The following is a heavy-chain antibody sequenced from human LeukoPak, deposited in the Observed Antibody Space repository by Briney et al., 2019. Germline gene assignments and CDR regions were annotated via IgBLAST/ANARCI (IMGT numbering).Heavy chain of an antibody. CDR1: GFTFSVYG. J-gene: IGHJ5*02. CDR2: ISYDGSNK. V-gene: IGHV3-30*03. Sequence: GGSLRLSCAASGFTFSVYGIHWVRQAPGKGLEWVAVISYDGSNKYYEDSVKGRFTVSRDNARNSLYLQMNSLRAEDTAVYYCARESGITMLRGAHTPWGQGILVTVSS. D-gene: IGHD3-10*01. CDR3: ARESGITMLRGAHTP.